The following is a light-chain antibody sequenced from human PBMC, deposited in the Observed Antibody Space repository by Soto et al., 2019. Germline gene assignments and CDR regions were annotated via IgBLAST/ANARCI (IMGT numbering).Light chain of an antibody. CDR2: AAS. CDR1: QDIRNF. Sequence: DIQMTQSPTSLSASVGDRVTITCRASQDIRNFVAWYQQKPGKAPKLLIYAASILKSGVPSRFSGSGSGTDFTLTINSLQPEDVPTYSCQKYSSVPVFGTGTKVDI. J-gene: IGKJ3*01. V-gene: IGKV1-27*01. CDR3: QKYSSVPV.